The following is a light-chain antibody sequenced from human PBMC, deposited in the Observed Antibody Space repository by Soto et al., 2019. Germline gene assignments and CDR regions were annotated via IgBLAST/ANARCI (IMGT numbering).Light chain of an antibody. J-gene: IGLJ3*02. Sequence: QSALTQPASVSGSPGQSITISCTGTSSDVGRYNYVSWYQQHPGNAPKLMIYEVSNRPSGVSNRFSGSKSGNTASLTISGLQAEDEADYYCSSYTSINTWVFGGGTKLTVL. CDR3: SSYTSINTWV. CDR2: EVS. CDR1: SSDVGRYNY. V-gene: IGLV2-14*01.